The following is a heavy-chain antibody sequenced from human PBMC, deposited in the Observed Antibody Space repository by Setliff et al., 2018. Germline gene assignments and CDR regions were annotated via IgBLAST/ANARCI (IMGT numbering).Heavy chain of an antibody. V-gene: IGHV3-21*04. CDR3: AKFSSVPGSRFFDY. D-gene: IGHD2-2*01. CDR2: IRSSTTYI. CDR1: GFTFNTYN. J-gene: IGHJ4*02. Sequence: PGGSLRLSCAASGFTFNTYNFNWVRQAPGKGLEWVSSIRSSTTYIYYADSVKGRFTFSRDNAKNSLYLQMNSLRAEDTAIYSCAKFSSVPGSRFFDYWGQGALVTVSS.